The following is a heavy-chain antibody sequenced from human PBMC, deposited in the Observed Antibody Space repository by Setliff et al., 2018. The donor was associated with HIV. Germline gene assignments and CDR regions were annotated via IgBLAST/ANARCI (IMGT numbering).Heavy chain of an antibody. D-gene: IGHD3-22*01. Sequence: VKVSCKASGYTFTNYYIHWVRQAPGQGLEWMGLINPSGGRTSYAQKFQGRLTMTRDTSRSTVYMELSSLRSEDTAMYYCARCYYDSSGPTDAFDIWGQGTVVTVSS. CDR1: GYTFTNYY. V-gene: IGHV1-46*01. CDR2: INPSGGRT. CDR3: ARCYYDSSGPTDAFDI. J-gene: IGHJ3*02.